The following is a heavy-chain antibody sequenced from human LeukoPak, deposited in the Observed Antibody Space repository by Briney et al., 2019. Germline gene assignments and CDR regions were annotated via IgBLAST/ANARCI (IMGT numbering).Heavy chain of an antibody. CDR2: IKQDGSEK. D-gene: IGHD2-15*01. J-gene: IGHJ5*02. CDR3: ARDPVVVAARWWFDP. Sequence: RAGGSLRLSCAASGFTFSSYWMSWVRQAPGKGLEWVANIKQDGSEKYYVDSVKGRFTISRDNAKNSLYLQMNSLRAEDTAVYYCARDPVVVAARWWFDPWGQGTLVTVSS. V-gene: IGHV3-7*01. CDR1: GFTFSSYW.